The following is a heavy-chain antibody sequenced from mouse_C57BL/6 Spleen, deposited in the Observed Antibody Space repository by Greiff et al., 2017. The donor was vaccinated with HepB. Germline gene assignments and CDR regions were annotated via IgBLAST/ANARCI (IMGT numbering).Heavy chain of an antibody. Sequence: DVMLVESGGGLVKPGGSLKLSCAASGFTFSSYTMSWVRQTPEKRLEWVATISGGGGNTYYPDSVKGRFTISRDNAKNTLYLQMSSLRSEDTALYYCARLYYGNSYAMDYWGQGTSVTVSS. CDR1: GFTFSSYT. D-gene: IGHD2-1*01. CDR3: ARLYYGNSYAMDY. CDR2: ISGGGGNT. V-gene: IGHV5-9*01. J-gene: IGHJ4*01.